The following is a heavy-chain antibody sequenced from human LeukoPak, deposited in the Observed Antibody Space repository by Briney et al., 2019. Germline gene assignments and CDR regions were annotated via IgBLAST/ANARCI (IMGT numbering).Heavy chain of an antibody. V-gene: IGHV7-4-1*02. CDR2: INTNTGNP. D-gene: IGHD1-26*01. CDR1: GYTFTSYA. CDR3: ASSYRGYYYYYMDV. Sequence: APVKVSCKASGYTFTSYAMNWVRQAPGQGLEWMGWINTNTGNPTYAQGFTGRFVFSLDTSVSTAYLQISSLKAEDTAVYYCASSYRGYYYYYMDVWGKGTTVTVSS. J-gene: IGHJ6*03.